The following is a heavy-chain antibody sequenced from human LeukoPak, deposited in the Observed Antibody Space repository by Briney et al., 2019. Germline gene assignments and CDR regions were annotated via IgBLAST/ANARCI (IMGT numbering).Heavy chain of an antibody. J-gene: IGHJ4*02. D-gene: IGHD3-9*01. CDR2: IYSGGST. Sequence: GGSLRLSCAASGFTVSSNYMSWVRQAPGKGLEWVSVIYSGGSTYYADSVKGRFSISRDNSKNTLYLQMNSLRAEDTAVYYCARGRYSPTIFDHWGQGTLVTVSS. CDR1: GFTVSSNY. V-gene: IGHV3-53*01. CDR3: ARGRYSPTIFDH.